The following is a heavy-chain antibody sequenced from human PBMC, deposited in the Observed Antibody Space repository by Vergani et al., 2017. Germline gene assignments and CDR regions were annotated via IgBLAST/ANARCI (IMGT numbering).Heavy chain of an antibody. CDR3: AKANPRNSGYDYLYYYHAMDV. Sequence: EVQLLESGGDLVQPGGSLRLSCAASGFTFNHYAMNWIRQAPGKGLAWVSGIRGSGGSTYYAGSVKGRFTISRDSSKNTLYLQMNSLSAGDTAVYYCAKANPRNSGYDYLYYYHAMDVWGQGTTVTVSS. CDR2: IRGSGGST. V-gene: IGHV3-23*01. CDR1: GFTFNHYA. D-gene: IGHD5-12*01. J-gene: IGHJ6*02.